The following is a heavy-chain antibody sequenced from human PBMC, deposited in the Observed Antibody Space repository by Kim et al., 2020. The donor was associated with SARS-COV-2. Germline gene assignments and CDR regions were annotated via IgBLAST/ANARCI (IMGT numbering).Heavy chain of an antibody. D-gene: IGHD2-21*02. J-gene: IGHJ3*02. CDR3: AKGGRVTGHLDI. CDR1: GFTFSSYA. V-gene: IGHV3-23*01. Sequence: GGSLRLSCAASGFTFSSYAMSWVRQAPGKGLECVSTIASSGGNTYYADPVKGRFIISRDNSKNTLYLQMNSLRADDTAVYYCAKGGRVTGHLDIWGQGTMVTVSS. CDR2: IASSGGNT.